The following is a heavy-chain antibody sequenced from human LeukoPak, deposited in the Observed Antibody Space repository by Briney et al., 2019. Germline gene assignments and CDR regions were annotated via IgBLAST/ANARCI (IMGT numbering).Heavy chain of an antibody. CDR1: GYTFTSYG. CDR3: ARDLSADSSGFDY. J-gene: IGHJ4*02. CDR2: ISAYNGNT. Sequence: ASVKVSCKASGYTFTSYGSSWVRQAPGQGLEWMGWISAYNGNTNYAQKLQGRVTMTTDTYTSTVYMELRSLRSDDTAVYYCARDLSADSSGFDYWGQGTLVTVSS. V-gene: IGHV1-18*01. D-gene: IGHD3-22*01.